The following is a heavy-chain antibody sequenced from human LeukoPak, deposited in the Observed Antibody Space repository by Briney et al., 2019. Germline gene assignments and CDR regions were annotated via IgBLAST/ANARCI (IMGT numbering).Heavy chain of an antibody. V-gene: IGHV4-59*05. CDR3: ARRKRYYDSSGYYLYYFDY. J-gene: IGHJ4*02. CDR2: IYYSGST. Sequence: SETLSLTCTVSGGSISSYYWSWIRQPPGKGLEWIGSIYYSGSTYYNPSLKSRVTISVDTSKNQFSLKLSSVTAADTAVYYCARRKRYYDSSGYYLYYFDYWGQGTLVTVSS. CDR1: GGSISSYY. D-gene: IGHD3-22*01.